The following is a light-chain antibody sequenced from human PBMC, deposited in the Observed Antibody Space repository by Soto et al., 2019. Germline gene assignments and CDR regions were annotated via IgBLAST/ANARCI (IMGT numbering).Light chain of an antibody. V-gene: IGKV2-28*01. CDR3: MQALQTPT. J-gene: IGKJ5*01. CDR2: VAS. CDR1: QGLLKTDGFQY. Sequence: IVLTQSPLSLSVTPGEPASISCRSSQGLLKTDGFQYLDWYLQKPGQSPQLLIFVASNRASGVPDRFSGSGSGTDFTLRISRVEAEDVGVYYCMQALQTPTFGQGTRLEIK.